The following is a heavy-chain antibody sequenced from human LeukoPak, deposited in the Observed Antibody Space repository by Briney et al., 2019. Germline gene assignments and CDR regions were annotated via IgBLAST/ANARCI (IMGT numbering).Heavy chain of an antibody. J-gene: IGHJ4*02. V-gene: IGHV3-23*01. D-gene: IGHD4-17*01. Sequence: GGSLRLSCAASGFTFSNYAMTWIRQAPGKGLEWVSTLSGSGGSTSYADSVKGRFTISRDNAKNSLYLQMNSLRAEDTAVYYCARASGSLYGDYVGAQSDYWGQGTLVTVSS. CDR3: ARASGSLYGDYVGAQSDY. CDR1: GFTFSNYA. CDR2: LSGSGGST.